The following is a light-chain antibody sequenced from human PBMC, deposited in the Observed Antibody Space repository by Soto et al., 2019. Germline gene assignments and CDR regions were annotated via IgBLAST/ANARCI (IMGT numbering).Light chain of an antibody. J-gene: IGKJ4*01. CDR2: AAS. Sequence: DIQMTQSPSSLSSSVGDRVTITCRASQSISSYLIWYQQKPGKAPKLLIYAASSLQSGVPSRFSGSGSVTDFTLTISSLQPEDFATYYCQQSYSTLLTFGGGTKVEIK. V-gene: IGKV1-39*01. CDR3: QQSYSTLLT. CDR1: QSISSY.